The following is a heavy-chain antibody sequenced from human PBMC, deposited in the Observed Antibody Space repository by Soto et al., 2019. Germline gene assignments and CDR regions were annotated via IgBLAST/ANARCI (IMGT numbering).Heavy chain of an antibody. J-gene: IGHJ4*02. CDR3: AGGTATPTHYFDY. CDR2: IYHSGST. V-gene: IGHV4-30-2*01. Sequence: PSETLSLTCAVSGGSISSGGYSWSWIRQPPGKGLEWIGYIYHSGSTYYNPSLKSRVTISVDRSKNQFSLKLSSVTAADTAVYYCAGGTATPTHYFDYWGQGTLVTVSS. CDR1: GGSISSGGYS. D-gene: IGHD2-15*01.